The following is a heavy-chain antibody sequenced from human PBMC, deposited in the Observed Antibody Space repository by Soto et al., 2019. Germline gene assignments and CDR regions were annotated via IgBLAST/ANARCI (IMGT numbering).Heavy chain of an antibody. J-gene: IGHJ6*03. D-gene: IGHD5-18*01. CDR1: GFTVSNNY. CDR2: IHNGESST. CDR3: ARFGAAATPMGSDYYYYMDV. V-gene: IGHV3-53*04. Sequence: EVQLVESGGGLVQPGGSLRLSCAASGFTVSNNYMSWVRQAPGKGLEWVSLIHNGESSTYYEDSVKGRFTISKHNSKNTLYLQMNSLRAEDTAVYYCARFGAAATPMGSDYYYYMDVWGKGTTVTVSS.